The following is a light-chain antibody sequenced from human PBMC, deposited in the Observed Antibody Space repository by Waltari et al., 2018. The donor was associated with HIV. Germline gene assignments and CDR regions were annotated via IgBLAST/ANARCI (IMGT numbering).Light chain of an antibody. Sequence: QSALVQPASVSGSPGQLITISCTGSTRDVGTYKYVCWYQQHPGKAPKLLISEAAQRPSGSSDRFSGSKSGNTASLTISGPQPEDEAVYFCSSYTSDNTVLFGGGTKVTVL. CDR3: SSYTSDNTVL. CDR1: TRDVGTYKY. V-gene: IGLV2-14*01. CDR2: EAA. J-gene: IGLJ2*01.